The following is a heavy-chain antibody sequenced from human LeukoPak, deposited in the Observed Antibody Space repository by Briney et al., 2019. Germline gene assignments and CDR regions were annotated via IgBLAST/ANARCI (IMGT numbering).Heavy chain of an antibody. J-gene: IGHJ4*02. CDR1: GFTFSSYG. CDR2: ISYDGSNK. V-gene: IGHV3-30*18. Sequence: QTGGSLRLSCAASGFTFSSYGMHWVRQAPGKGLEWVAVISYDGSNKYYADSVKGRFTISRDNSKNTLYLQMNSLRAEDTAVYYCAKATGSETWGQGTLVTVSS. CDR3: AKATGSET. D-gene: IGHD3-10*01.